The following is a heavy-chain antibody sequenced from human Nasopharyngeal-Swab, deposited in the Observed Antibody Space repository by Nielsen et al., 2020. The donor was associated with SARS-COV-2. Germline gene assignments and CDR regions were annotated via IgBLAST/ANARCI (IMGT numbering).Heavy chain of an antibody. CDR3: ARDYTYSSGFYGMDV. D-gene: IGHD6-19*01. V-gene: IGHV4-4*02. J-gene: IGHJ6*02. Sequence: SETLSLTCAVSGGSISISNWWSCVRQHPGKGLEWIGEIYHSGSTNYNPSLKSRVTISVDKSKNQFSLKLSSVTAADTAVYYCARDYTYSSGFYGMDVWGQGTTVTVSS. CDR2: IYHSGST. CDR1: GGSISISNW.